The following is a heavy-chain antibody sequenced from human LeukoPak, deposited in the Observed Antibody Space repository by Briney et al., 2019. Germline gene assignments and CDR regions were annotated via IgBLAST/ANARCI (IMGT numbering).Heavy chain of an antibody. CDR1: GYTFTIYD. V-gene: IGHV1-8*03. D-gene: IGHD3-10*01. J-gene: IGHJ4*02. CDR3: ARNYGNDY. CDR2: MNPNSGNT. Sequence: EASVNVSFTASGYTFTIYDINWVRQATGQGLEWMGWMNPNSGNTGYTQKFQGRVTITRNTSISTAYMELSSLRSEDTAVYYCARNYGNDYWGQGTLVTVSS.